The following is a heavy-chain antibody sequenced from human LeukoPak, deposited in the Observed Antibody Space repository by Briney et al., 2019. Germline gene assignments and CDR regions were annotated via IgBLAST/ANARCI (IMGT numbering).Heavy chain of an antibody. CDR2: ISYDGRNK. CDR1: GFTFNNYG. CDR3: AKGPLRGTAAAIDY. D-gene: IGHD2-2*01. V-gene: IGHV3-30*18. J-gene: IGHJ4*02. Sequence: GKSLRLSCAASGFTFNNYGMHWVRQAPGKGLEWVAVISYDGRNKHYPDSVKGRFAISRDISTDTLWLQMDSLRTEDTAVYYCAKGPLRGTAAAIDYWGQGTLVTVSS.